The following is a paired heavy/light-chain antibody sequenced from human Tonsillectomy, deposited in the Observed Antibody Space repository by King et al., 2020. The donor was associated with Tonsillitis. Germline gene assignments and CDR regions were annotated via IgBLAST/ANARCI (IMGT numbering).Light chain of an antibody. CDR3: QQSASFPRT. V-gene: IGKV1-12*01. CDR2: AAS. CDR1: LGISSW. Sequence: DVQMTQSPSSVSASVGDRVTITCRASLGISSWLAWYQQKPGKAPKLLIYAASSLQSGVPSRFIGSGSGTDFTLTISSLQAEDFATYYCQQSASFPRTFGQGTKVEMK. J-gene: IGKJ1*01.
Heavy chain of an antibody. Sequence: QVQLQESGPGLVKPSETLSLTCIVSGGSINGYSWSWIRQPPGKGLEWIGDISYTGSTNYHPSLKSRVTMSVDTSKNQFSLKLSSMTAADTAVYYCARPDKVAISIDYWGQGTLVTVSS. J-gene: IGHJ4*02. V-gene: IGHV4-59*01. D-gene: IGHD5-12*01. CDR2: ISYTGST. CDR3: ARPDKVAISIDY. CDR1: GGSINGYS.